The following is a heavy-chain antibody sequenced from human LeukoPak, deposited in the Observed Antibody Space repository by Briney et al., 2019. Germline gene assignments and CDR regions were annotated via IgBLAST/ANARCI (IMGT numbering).Heavy chain of an antibody. J-gene: IGHJ4*02. V-gene: IGHV3-7*03. CDR2: IKQDGSEK. D-gene: IGHD1-26*01. CDR3: ARDRGQGYVDY. CDR1: EFTFSSYW. Sequence: PGGSLRLSCAASEFTFSSYWMSWVRQAPGKGLEWVANIKQDGSEKYYVDSVKGRFTISRDNAKNSLYLQMNSLRAEDTAVYYCARDRGQGYVDYWGQGTLVTVSS.